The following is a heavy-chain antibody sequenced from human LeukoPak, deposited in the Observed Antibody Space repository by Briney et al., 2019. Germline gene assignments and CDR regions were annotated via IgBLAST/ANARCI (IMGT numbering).Heavy chain of an antibody. CDR1: GFSFSRYW. CDR3: ARGEAFCDY. J-gene: IGHJ4*02. V-gene: IGHV3-7*05. Sequence: GGFLRLSCAASGFSFSRYWMTWVRQAPGKGLEWLANIKEDGTKTYYVDSVKGRFTVSRDNAQNSLYLQMNSLTPEDTAVYFCARGEAFCDYWGQGALVTVSS. CDR2: IKEDGTKT.